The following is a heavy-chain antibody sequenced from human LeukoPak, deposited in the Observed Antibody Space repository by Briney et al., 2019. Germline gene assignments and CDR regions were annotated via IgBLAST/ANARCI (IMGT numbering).Heavy chain of an antibody. J-gene: IGHJ4*02. V-gene: IGHV4-59*01. CDR2: IYYSGST. D-gene: IGHD6-13*01. Sequence: SETLSLTCTVSGGSISSYYWSWIRQPPGKGLEWIGYIYYSGSTNYNPSLKSRVTISVDTSKNQFSLKLSSVTAADTAVYYCARVSSGYSSRGFDYWGQGTLVTVSS. CDR3: ARVSSGYSSRGFDY. CDR1: GGSISSYY.